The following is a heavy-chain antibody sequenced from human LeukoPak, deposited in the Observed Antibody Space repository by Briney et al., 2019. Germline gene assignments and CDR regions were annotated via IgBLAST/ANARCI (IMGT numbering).Heavy chain of an antibody. D-gene: IGHD1-26*01. CDR1: GFTFDDYA. J-gene: IGHJ6*03. Sequence: GGSLRLSCAASGFTFDDYAMHWVRQAPGKGLEWVSLISWDGGSTYYADSVKGRFTISRDNSKNSLYLQMNSLRAEDTALYYCAKDIRSGGYYYYYMDVWGKGTTVTVSS. CDR2: ISWDGGST. V-gene: IGHV3-43D*03. CDR3: AKDIRSGGYYYYYMDV.